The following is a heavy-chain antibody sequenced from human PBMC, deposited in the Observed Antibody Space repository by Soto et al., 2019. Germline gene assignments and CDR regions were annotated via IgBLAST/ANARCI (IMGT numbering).Heavy chain of an antibody. D-gene: IGHD3-22*01. Sequence: GGSLRLSCAASGFSFGSYGMHWVRQAPGKGLEWVAVTSYDGTKKYYADSVKGRFTISRDNSKNTLYLQMNSLRAEDTAVYYCAKDQGSYYDSSEAFDMWGQGTMVTVS. CDR2: TSYDGTKK. J-gene: IGHJ3*02. CDR3: AKDQGSYYDSSEAFDM. V-gene: IGHV3-30*18. CDR1: GFSFGSYG.